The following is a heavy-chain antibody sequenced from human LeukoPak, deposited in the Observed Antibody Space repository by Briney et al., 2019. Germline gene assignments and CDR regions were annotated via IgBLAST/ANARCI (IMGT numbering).Heavy chain of an antibody. J-gene: IGHJ4*02. D-gene: IGHD2-15*01. CDR2: ISGSGGST. CDR3: AKEGGGYCSGGSCYSGFDY. Sequence: QTGGSLRLSCAASGFTFSSYAMSWVRQAPGKGLEWVSAISGSGGSTYYADSVKGRFTISRDNSKNTLYLQMNSLRAEDTAVYYCAKEGGGYCSGGSCYSGFDYWGQGTLVTVSS. CDR1: GFTFSSYA. V-gene: IGHV3-23*01.